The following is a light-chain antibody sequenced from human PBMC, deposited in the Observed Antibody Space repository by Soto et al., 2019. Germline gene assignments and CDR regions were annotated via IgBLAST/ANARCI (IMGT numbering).Light chain of an antibody. CDR1: QGISSY. Sequence: DIQLTQSPSFLSASVGDRVTISCRASQGISSYVAWYQQKPGKAPKLLIYAASTLQSGVPSRFSGSGFGTEFTLTISSLQPEDFAAYYCQHLNSYPYTFGQGTKLEIK. J-gene: IGKJ2*01. V-gene: IGKV1-9*01. CDR3: QHLNSYPYT. CDR2: AAS.